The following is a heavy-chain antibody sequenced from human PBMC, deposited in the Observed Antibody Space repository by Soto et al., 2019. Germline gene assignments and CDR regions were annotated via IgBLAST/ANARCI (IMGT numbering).Heavy chain of an antibody. CDR1: GGSISNSNYY. CDR2: VYYSGST. Sequence: QLQLQESGPGLVKPSETLSLICTVSGGSISNSNYYWGWIRQPPGTGLEWIGNVYYSGSTSYNPSLKSRVTISVDTSKNHVSLNLSSVTAADTAVYYCARQLIEMTKIACFDPCGQGTLVTVSS. J-gene: IGHJ5*02. CDR3: ARQLIEMTKIACFDP. V-gene: IGHV4-39*01. D-gene: IGHD4-17*01.